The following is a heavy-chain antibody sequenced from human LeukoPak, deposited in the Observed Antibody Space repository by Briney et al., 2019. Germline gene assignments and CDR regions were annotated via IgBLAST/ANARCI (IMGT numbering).Heavy chain of an antibody. D-gene: IGHD3-10*01. J-gene: IGHJ4*02. V-gene: IGHV3-33*01. CDR3: ARFNYGSGSYYGYFDY. CDR2: IYYDGTNK. Sequence: GRSLRLSCAATGFTFSSYGMHWVRQAPGKGLEWVAVIYYDGTNKYYADSVKGRFTISRDNSKNTLYLQMNSLRAEDTAVYYCARFNYGSGSYYGYFDYWGQGTLVTVSS. CDR1: GFTFSSYG.